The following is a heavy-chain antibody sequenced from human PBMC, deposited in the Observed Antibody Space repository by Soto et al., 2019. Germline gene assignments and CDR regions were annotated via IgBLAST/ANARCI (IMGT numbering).Heavy chain of an antibody. CDR2: INAGNGNT. Sequence: QVQLVQSGAEEKKPGASVKVSCKASGYTFTSYAMHWVRQAPGQRLEWMGWINAGNGNTKYSQKFQGRVTITRDTSASTADMELSSLSSEDTAVYYCARGITLPTPLDYWCQGTLVTVSS. V-gene: IGHV1-3*05. D-gene: IGHD1-20*01. CDR1: GYTFTSYA. J-gene: IGHJ4*02. CDR3: ARGITLPTPLDY.